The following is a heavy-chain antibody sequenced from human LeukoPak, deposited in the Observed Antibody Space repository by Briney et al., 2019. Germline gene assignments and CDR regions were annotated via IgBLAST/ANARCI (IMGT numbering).Heavy chain of an antibody. CDR1: GGTFSSYA. Sequence: SVKVFCKASGGTFSSYAISWVRQAPGQGLEWMGRIIPIFGTANYAQKFQGRVTITTDESTSTAYMELSSLRSEDTAVYYCAREVVVVVAATQGAFDIWGQGTMVTVSS. CDR2: IIPIFGTA. D-gene: IGHD2-15*01. CDR3: AREVVVVVAATQGAFDI. V-gene: IGHV1-69*05. J-gene: IGHJ3*02.